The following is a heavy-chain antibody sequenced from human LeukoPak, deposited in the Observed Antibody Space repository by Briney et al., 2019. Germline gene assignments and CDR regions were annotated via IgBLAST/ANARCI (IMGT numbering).Heavy chain of an antibody. J-gene: IGHJ4*02. D-gene: IGHD5-12*01. V-gene: IGHV1-2*02. CDR1: GYTFTGYY. CDR2: LNPNSGGT. CDR3: ARDYTVATISPAFDY. Sequence: ASVKDSCMASGYTFTGYYMHWVRQAPGQGLEWMGWLNPNSGGTNYAQKFQGRVTMTRDMSISAAYMKLSRLRSDDTAVYYCARDYTVATISPAFDYWGQGSLVTVSS.